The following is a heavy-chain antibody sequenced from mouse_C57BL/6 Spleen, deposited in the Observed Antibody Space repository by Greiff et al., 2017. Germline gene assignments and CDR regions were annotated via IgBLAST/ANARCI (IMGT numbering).Heavy chain of an antibody. V-gene: IGHV1-55*01. CDR2: IYPGSGST. D-gene: IGHD2-3*01. Sequence: QVQLKEPGAELVKPGASVKMSCKASGYTFTSYWITWVKQRPGQGLEWIGDIYPGSGSTNYNEKFKSKATLTVDTSSSTAYMQLSSLTSEDSAVYYCARVDGYSPSYWGQGTLVTVSA. CDR1: GYTFTSYW. CDR3: ARVDGYSPSY. J-gene: IGHJ3*01.